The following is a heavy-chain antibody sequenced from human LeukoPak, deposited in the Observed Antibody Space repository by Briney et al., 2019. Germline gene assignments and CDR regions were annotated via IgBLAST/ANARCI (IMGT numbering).Heavy chain of an antibody. CDR3: AREPGKQWLVLSYYYGMDV. Sequence: ASVKVSCKASGYTFTSYDINWVRQATGQGLEWMGWMNPNSGNTGYAQKFQGRVTMTRNTSRSTAYMELSSLRSEDTAVYYCAREPGKQWLVLSYYYGMDVWGQGTTVTVSS. D-gene: IGHD6-19*01. CDR2: MNPNSGNT. V-gene: IGHV1-8*01. CDR1: GYTFTSYD. J-gene: IGHJ6*02.